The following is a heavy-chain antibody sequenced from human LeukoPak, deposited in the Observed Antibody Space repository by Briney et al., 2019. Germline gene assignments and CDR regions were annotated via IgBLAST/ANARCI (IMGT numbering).Heavy chain of an antibody. Sequence: GASVKVSCKASGFTFTSYTMQRVRLARGQRLEWIGWIVVGSGNTNYAQKFQERVIITRDMPTTTVYMELSSLRSEDTAVYYCAGTPWFGELTLDYWGQGTLVTVSS. J-gene: IGHJ4*02. V-gene: IGHV1-58*02. D-gene: IGHD3-10*01. CDR1: GFTFTSYT. CDR2: IVVGSGNT. CDR3: AGTPWFGELTLDY.